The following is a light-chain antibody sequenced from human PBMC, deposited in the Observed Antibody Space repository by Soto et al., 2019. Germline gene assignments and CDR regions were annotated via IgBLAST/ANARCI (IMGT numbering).Light chain of an antibody. CDR1: QSVSRN. CDR3: QQYNNWPLT. CDR2: GAS. J-gene: IGKJ4*01. Sequence: EIVMTQSPATLSVSPGERATLSCRASQSVSRNLAWYQQKPGRAPRLLIYGASTRATGIPARFSGSGSGTDFTLTISSPQSEDVAVYYSQQYNNWPLTFGGGTKVEIK. V-gene: IGKV3-15*01.